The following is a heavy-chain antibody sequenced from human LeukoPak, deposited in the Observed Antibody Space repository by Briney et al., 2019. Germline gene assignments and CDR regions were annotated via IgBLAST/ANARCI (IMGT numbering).Heavy chain of an antibody. Sequence: GGSLRLSCAASGFTFSSYAMHWVRQAPGKGLEWVAVISYDGSNKYYADSVKGRFTISRDNSKNTLYLQMNSLRAEDTAVYYYGRDFRSKYDFLTGLRYGGKGTLVPVPS. D-gene: IGHD3-9*01. CDR2: ISYDGSNK. J-gene: IGHJ4*02. V-gene: IGHV3-30*04. CDR3: GRDFRSKYDFLTGLRY. CDR1: GFTFSSYA.